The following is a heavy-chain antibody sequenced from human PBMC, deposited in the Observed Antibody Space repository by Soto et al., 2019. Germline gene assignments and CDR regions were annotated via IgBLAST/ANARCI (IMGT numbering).Heavy chain of an antibody. CDR1: GGSFSDYY. J-gene: IGHJ6*04. V-gene: IGHV4-34*01. CDR3: ARARKGSGSDYYYHYGMDV. Sequence: ETLSLTCSVCGGSFSDYYWSWIRQPPGKGLEWIGEINHSGSTNYNPSLKSRVTISVHTSKNQFSLKLSSVTAADTAVYYCARARKGSGSDYYYHYGMDVWGKGTTVTVSS. D-gene: IGHD3-3*01. CDR2: INHSGST.